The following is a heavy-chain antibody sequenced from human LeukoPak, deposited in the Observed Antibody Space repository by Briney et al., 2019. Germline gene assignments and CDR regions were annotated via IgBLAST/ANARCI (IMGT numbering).Heavy chain of an antibody. CDR1: GFTFSSYG. CDR2: IWYDGNDK. D-gene: IGHD2-15*01. Sequence: GGSLRLSCAASGFTFSSYGMHWVRQAPGKGLEWVAVIWYDGNDKYYADSVKGRFTISRDNSKNTLYLQMNSLRAEDTAVYYCARDFGRRVVVATVDHWGQGTLFTASS. V-gene: IGHV3-33*01. J-gene: IGHJ4*02. CDR3: ARDFGRRVVVATVDH.